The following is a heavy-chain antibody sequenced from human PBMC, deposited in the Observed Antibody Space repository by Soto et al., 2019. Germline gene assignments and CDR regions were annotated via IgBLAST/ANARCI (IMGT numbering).Heavy chain of an antibody. D-gene: IGHD2-2*01. CDR2: IIPILGIA. Sequence: QVQLVQSGAEVKKPGSSVKVSCKASGGTFSSYTISWVRQAPGQGLEWMGRIIPILGIANYAQKFQGRVTITADKSTSTAYMELSSLRSEDTAVYYCASEPGAYHPYDAFDIWGQGTMVTVSS. V-gene: IGHV1-69*02. CDR3: ASEPGAYHPYDAFDI. J-gene: IGHJ3*02. CDR1: GGTFSSYT.